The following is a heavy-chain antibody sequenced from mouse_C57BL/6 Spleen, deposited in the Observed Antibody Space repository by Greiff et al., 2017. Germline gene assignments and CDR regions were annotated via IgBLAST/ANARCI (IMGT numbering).Heavy chain of an antibody. D-gene: IGHD1-3*01. CDR2: IDPSDSYT. CDR3: ARTKGDYFDY. Sequence: QVHVKQPGAELVKPGASVKLSCKASGYTFTSYWMQWVKQRPGQGLEWIGEIDPSDSYTNYNQKFKGKATLTVDTSSSTAYMQLSSLTSEDSAVYYCARTKGDYFDYWGQGTTLTVSS. V-gene: IGHV1-50*01. CDR1: GYTFTSYW. J-gene: IGHJ2*01.